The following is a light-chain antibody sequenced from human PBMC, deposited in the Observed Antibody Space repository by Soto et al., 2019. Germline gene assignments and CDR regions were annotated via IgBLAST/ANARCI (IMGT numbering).Light chain of an antibody. J-gene: IGKJ1*01. V-gene: IGKV1-12*01. CDR1: QAISSW. CDR3: QQANSFPRT. Sequence: DIQMTQSPSSVSASVGDRVTITCRASQAISSWLVWYQQKPGKAPKLLIYAASSLQSGVPSRFSGSGSGTDFTLTISSLQTEDFAIYYWQQANSFPRTFGQGTKVEIK. CDR2: AAS.